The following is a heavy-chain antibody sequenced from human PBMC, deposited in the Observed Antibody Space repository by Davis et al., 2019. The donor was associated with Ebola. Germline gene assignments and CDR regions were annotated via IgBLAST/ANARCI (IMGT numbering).Heavy chain of an antibody. V-gene: IGHV4-39*01. Sequence: MPSETLSLTCTVSGGSISSSSYYWGWIRQPPGKGLEWIGSIYYSGSTYYNPSLKSRVTISVDTSKNQFSLKLSAVTAADTAVYYCARGLYGDYVLYYYYGMDVWGKGTTVTVSS. CDR3: ARGLYGDYVLYYYYGMDV. CDR2: IYYSGST. J-gene: IGHJ6*04. CDR1: GGSISSSSYY. D-gene: IGHD4-17*01.